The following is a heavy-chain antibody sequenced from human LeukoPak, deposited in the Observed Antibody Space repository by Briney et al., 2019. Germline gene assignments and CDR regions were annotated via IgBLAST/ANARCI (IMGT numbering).Heavy chain of an antibody. CDR1: GYTFTVYY. J-gene: IGHJ4*02. CDR2: INPYSGAT. D-gene: IGHD2-21*01. CDR3: ARAHIGNDLFIDY. V-gene: IGHV1-2*02. Sequence: ASVTVSCTASGYTFTVYYMHWVRQAPGQGLEWMGWINPYSGATNYAQKFQGRVTMTRDTSISTAYMDLSSLKSDDTAVYYCARAHIGNDLFIDYWGQGTLVTVSS.